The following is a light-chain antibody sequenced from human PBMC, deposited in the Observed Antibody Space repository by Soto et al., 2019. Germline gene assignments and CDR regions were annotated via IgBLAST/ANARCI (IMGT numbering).Light chain of an antibody. Sequence: EIVLPHSPGTLSLSPGERAPLSCRASQSVSANFVAGYQQKPGQPPRLFIFAASGRAAGIPDRFSGSGSGTDFTLTISRLEPEDFAVYYCQQYGSSPYTFAQGTKLEI. CDR2: AAS. CDR3: QQYGSSPYT. J-gene: IGKJ2*01. CDR1: QSVSANF. V-gene: IGKV3-20*01.